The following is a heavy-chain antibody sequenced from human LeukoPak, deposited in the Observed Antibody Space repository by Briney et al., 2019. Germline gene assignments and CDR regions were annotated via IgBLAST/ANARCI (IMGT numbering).Heavy chain of an antibody. J-gene: IGHJ4*02. D-gene: IGHD5-18*01. CDR1: GGSISSGSYY. V-gene: IGHV4-61*02. Sequence: PSQTLSLTCTVSGGSISSGSYYWSWIRQPAGKGLEWIGRIYTSGSTNYNPSLKSRVTISVDTSKNQFSLKLSSVTAADTAVYYCAREGGNDTAYGGWGQGTLVTVFS. CDR2: IYTSGST. CDR3: AREGGNDTAYGG.